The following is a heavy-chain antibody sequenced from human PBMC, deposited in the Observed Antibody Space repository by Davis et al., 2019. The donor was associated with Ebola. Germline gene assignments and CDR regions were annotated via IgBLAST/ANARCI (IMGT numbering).Heavy chain of an antibody. D-gene: IGHD1-1*01. J-gene: IGHJ3*02. CDR2: INPSGGST. V-gene: IGHV1-46*01. CDR3: ARDQTGTGLGDAFDI. CDR1: GYTFTSYY. Sequence: ASVKVSCKASGYTFTSYYMHWVRQAPGQGLEWMGIINPSGGSTSYAQKFQGRVTMTRDTSTSTVYMELSSLRSEDTAVYYCARDQTGTGLGDAFDIWGQGTMVTVSS.